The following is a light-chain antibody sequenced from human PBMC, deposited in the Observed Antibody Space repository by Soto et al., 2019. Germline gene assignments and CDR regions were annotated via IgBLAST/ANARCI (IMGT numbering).Light chain of an antibody. J-gene: IGLJ1*01. CDR1: SSNIGAGYD. CDR2: GNS. CDR3: QSYDSSLSGSVXV. Sequence: QSVLTQPPSVSGAPGQRVTISCTGSSSNIGAGYDVHWYQQLPGTAPKLLIYGNSNRPSGVPDRFSGSKSGTSASLAITGLQAEDEADYYCQSYDSSLSGSVXVFGTGNKVTVL. V-gene: IGLV1-40*01.